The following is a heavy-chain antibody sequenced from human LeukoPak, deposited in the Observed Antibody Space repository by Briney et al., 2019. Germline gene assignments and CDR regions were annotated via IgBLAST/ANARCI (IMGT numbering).Heavy chain of an antibody. J-gene: IGHJ2*01. Sequence: SGGSLRLSCAASGFTFSRDWMSWVRQAPGKGLEWVANIKEDGSEKYYVDSVKGRFTISRDNAKNSAYLEMNSLRAEDTAVYYCARVGGDWFFDLWGRGTLVTVSS. CDR3: ARVGGDWFFDL. V-gene: IGHV3-7*01. D-gene: IGHD3-16*01. CDR1: GFTFSRDW. CDR2: IKEDGSEK.